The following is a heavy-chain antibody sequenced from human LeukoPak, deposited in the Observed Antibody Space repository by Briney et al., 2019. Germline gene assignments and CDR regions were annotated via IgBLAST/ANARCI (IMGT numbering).Heavy chain of an antibody. J-gene: IGHJ3*02. Sequence: SETLSLTCAVYGGSFSGHYWSWIRQPPGKRLEWIGEINHSGNTNYHPSLKSRVTISLDTSNNQFSLKLSSVTAADTAVYYCAREHSTSSTAFDIWGQGTVVTVS. V-gene: IGHV4-34*01. CDR2: INHSGNT. CDR3: AREHSTSSTAFDI. D-gene: IGHD6-6*01. CDR1: GGSFSGHY.